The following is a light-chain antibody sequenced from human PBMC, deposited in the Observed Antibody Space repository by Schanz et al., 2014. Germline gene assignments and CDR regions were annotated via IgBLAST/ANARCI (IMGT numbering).Light chain of an antibody. CDR2: DAS. CDR1: QSISSN. J-gene: IGKJ3*01. CDR3: QQSYSTPQT. Sequence: IQMTQSPSTLSASVGDRVTITCRASQSISSNLAWYQQKPGKAPKLLIYDASSLERGVPSRIRGSGSGTEFTLTVTSLQPDDFATYYCQQSYSTPQTFGPGTKVDIK. V-gene: IGKV1-5*01.